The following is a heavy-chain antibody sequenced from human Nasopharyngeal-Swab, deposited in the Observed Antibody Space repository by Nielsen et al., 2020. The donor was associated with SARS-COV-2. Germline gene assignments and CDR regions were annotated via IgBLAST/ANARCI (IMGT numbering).Heavy chain of an antibody. CDR2: ISPADSDT. CDR3: ARRDSSGPDFDS. D-gene: IGHD6-19*01. CDR1: GYNFANYW. V-gene: IGHV5-51*01. J-gene: IGHJ4*03. Sequence: GESLKISCRGSGYNFANYWIGWVRQMPGKGLEWMGIISPADSDTEYSPSFQGQVTISADRSISTAYLQWSSLRASDTAMYYCARRDSSGPDFDSWGQGTTVTVSS.